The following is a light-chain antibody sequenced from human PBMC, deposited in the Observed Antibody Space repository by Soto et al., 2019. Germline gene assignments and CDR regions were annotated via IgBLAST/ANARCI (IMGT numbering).Light chain of an antibody. CDR2: EVS. Sequence: QSALTQPASVSGSPGQSITISCTGTSSDVCGYNYVSWYQQHPGKAPKLMIYEVSNRPSGVSNRFSGSKSGNTASLTISGLHAEDEAAYYCSSYTSSSTPYVFGTGTKLSVL. CDR3: SSYTSSSTPYV. J-gene: IGLJ1*01. V-gene: IGLV2-14*01. CDR1: SSDVCGYNY.